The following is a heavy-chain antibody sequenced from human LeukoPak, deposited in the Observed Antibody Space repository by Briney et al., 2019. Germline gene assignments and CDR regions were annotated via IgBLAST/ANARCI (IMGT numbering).Heavy chain of an antibody. D-gene: IGHD6-19*01. CDR3: ARVFSSGWQTDY. V-gene: IGHV4-34*01. Sequence: SETLSLTCAVYGGSFSRYFWDWIRQTPGQGLEWIGDISHSGSTNYRPSLESRVTISVDTSKNQFSLNLTSVTAADTAVYYCARVFSSGWQTDYWGQGTLVTVSS. J-gene: IGHJ4*02. CDR2: ISHSGST. CDR1: GGSFSRYF.